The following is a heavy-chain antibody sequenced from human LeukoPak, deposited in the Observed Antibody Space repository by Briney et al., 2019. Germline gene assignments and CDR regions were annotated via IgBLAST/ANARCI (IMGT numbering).Heavy chain of an antibody. V-gene: IGHV4-59*11. J-gene: IGHJ5*02. CDR3: SGSYFDAAYHWVDP. CDR1: GGSISSHY. Sequence: SETLSLTCTVSGGSISSHYWSWIRQPPGKGLEWIGYIYHSGSTNYNPSLKSRVTISVDTSKNQFSLKLSSVTAADTAVYYCSGSYFDAAYHWVDPWGQGTLVTVSS. D-gene: IGHD2/OR15-2a*01. CDR2: IYHSGST.